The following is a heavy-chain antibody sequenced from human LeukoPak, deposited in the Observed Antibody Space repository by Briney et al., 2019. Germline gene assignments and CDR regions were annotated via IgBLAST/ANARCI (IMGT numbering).Heavy chain of an antibody. V-gene: IGHV1-69*13. CDR3: ARRTEDYGDYVWYFQH. J-gene: IGHJ1*01. CDR2: IIPIFGTA. Sequence: SVKVSCKASGGTFSSYAISWVRQAPGQGLEWMGGIIPIFGTANYAQKFQGRVTITADESTSTAYMGLSSLRSEDTAVYYCARRTEDYGDYVWYFQHWGQGTLVTVSS. CDR1: GGTFSSYA. D-gene: IGHD4-17*01.